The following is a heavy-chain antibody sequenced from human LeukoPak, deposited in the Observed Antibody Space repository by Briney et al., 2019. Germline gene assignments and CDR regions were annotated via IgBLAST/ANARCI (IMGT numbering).Heavy chain of an antibody. CDR2: ISGSGGST. J-gene: IGHJ4*02. CDR3: IGDYEADGGGGDYFDY. CDR1: GFTFSSYA. Sequence: GGSLRLSCAASGFTFSSYAMSWVRQAPGKGLEWVSAISGSGGSTYYADSVKGRFTISRDNSKNTLYLQMNSLRAEDTAVYYCIGDYEADGGGGDYFDYWGQGTLVTVSS. V-gene: IGHV3-23*01. D-gene: IGHD3-16*01.